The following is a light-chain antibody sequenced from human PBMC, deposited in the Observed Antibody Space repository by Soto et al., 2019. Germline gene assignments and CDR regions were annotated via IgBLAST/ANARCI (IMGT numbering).Light chain of an antibody. CDR1: QSISSY. J-gene: IGKJ4*01. CDR3: QQFNNYPLT. Sequence: DIQMTQSPSSLSASVGDRVTITCRASQSISSYLNWYQQKPGKAPKLLIYAASSLQSGVPSRFSGSGSGTDFTLTISSLQPEEFATYFCQQFNNYPLTVGGGTKV. V-gene: IGKV1-39*01. CDR2: AAS.